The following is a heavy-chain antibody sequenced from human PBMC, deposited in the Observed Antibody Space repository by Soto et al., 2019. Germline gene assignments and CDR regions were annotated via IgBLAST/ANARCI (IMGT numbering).Heavy chain of an antibody. CDR3: AVRPDY. J-gene: IGHJ4*02. Sequence: EVQLVESGGGLVQPGRSLRLSCAASGFTFDDYAMHWVRQAPGKGLEWVSGISWNSGSIGYADSVKGRFTISRDNAMNSLYLQMNSLRAEDTALYYCAVRPDYWGQGTLVTVSS. CDR2: ISWNSGSI. V-gene: IGHV3-9*01. CDR1: GFTFDDYA.